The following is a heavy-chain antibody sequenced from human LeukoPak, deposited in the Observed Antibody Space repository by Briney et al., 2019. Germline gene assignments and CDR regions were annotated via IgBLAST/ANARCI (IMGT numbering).Heavy chain of an antibody. J-gene: IGHJ4*02. Sequence: GGSLRLSCAASGFTFSSYAMHWVRQAPGKGLEWVAVISYDGSNKYCADSVKGRFTISRDNSKNTLYLQMNSLRAEDTAVYYCARDGDYDSSGYYYPDYWGQGTLVTVSS. CDR3: ARDGDYDSSGYYYPDY. V-gene: IGHV3-30-3*01. D-gene: IGHD3-22*01. CDR1: GFTFSSYA. CDR2: ISYDGSNK.